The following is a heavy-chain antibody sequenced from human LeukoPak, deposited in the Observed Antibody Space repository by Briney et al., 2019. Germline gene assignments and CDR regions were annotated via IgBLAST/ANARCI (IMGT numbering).Heavy chain of an antibody. V-gene: IGHV1-3*01. D-gene: IGHD4-11*01. CDR1: GYTFTHYA. Sequence: ASVKVSCKASGYTFTHYAVHWVRQAPGQRLEWMGWTNVDNDYTESSQKFQDRLTITSDTTATTVYMELSSLRSEDTAVYYCARDDFSTYPGLNYFDYWGQGSLVTVSS. CDR3: ARDDFSTYPGLNYFDY. J-gene: IGHJ4*02. CDR2: TNVDNDYT.